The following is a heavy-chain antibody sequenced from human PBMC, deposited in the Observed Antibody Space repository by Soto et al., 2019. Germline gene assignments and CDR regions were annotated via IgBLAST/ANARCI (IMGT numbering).Heavy chain of an antibody. V-gene: IGHV3-23*01. CDR3: AKGSRGLTNYYFEY. CDR2: ISGSGGST. D-gene: IGHD4-4*01. J-gene: IGHJ4*02. Sequence: EVQLLESGGGLVQPGGSLRLSCAASGFTFAIYGMTWVRQAPGEGLEWVSSISGSGGSTFYAGSVRGRFTISRDNSKNTVFLQMSSLRAEDTAVYYCAKGSRGLTNYYFEYWGQGIEVTVSS. CDR1: GFTFAIYG.